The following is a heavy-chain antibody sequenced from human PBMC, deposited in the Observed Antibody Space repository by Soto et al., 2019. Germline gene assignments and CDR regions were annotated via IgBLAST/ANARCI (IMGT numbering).Heavy chain of an antibody. CDR3: ARDHSGNYDYIWGSYRYSGY. J-gene: IGHJ4*02. D-gene: IGHD3-16*02. CDR2: INPSGGST. V-gene: IGHV1-46*03. CDR1: GYTFTSYY. Sequence: ASVKVSCKASGYTFTSYYMHWVRQAPGQGLEWMGIINPSGGSTSYAQKFQGRVTMTRDTSTSTVYMELSSLRSEDTAVYYCARDHSGNYDYIWGSYRYSGYWGQGTLVTVSS.